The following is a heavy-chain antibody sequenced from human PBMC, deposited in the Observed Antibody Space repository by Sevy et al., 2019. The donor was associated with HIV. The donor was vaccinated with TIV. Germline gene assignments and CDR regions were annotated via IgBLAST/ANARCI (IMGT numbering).Heavy chain of an antibody. CDR3: ASEGDSGHFDP. J-gene: IGHJ5*02. CDR1: GFTFSRYS. Sequence: GGSLRLSCAASGFTFSRYSMNWVRQAPGKGLEWVSSISGSSTYKYYADLVIGRFTISRDNAKNSPYLQMNSLRAEDTAVYYCASEGDSGHFDPWGQGTLVTVSS. V-gene: IGHV3-21*01. D-gene: IGHD1-26*01. CDR2: ISGSSTYK.